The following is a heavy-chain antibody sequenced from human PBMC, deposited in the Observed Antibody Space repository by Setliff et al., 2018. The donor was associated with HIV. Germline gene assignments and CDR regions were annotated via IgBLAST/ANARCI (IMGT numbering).Heavy chain of an antibody. CDR3: AKDPRAAVATICDY. Sequence: ALRLSCAVSGFSFSRYGMHWVRQAPGRGLEWVAVIWKDGSKIYYADSVKGRFTISRDNSKNTLYLQMNSLRAEDTAVYYCAKDPRAAVATICDYWGQGTLVTVSS. CDR2: IWKDGSKI. D-gene: IGHD5-12*01. J-gene: IGHJ4*02. CDR1: GFSFSRYG. V-gene: IGHV3-33*06.